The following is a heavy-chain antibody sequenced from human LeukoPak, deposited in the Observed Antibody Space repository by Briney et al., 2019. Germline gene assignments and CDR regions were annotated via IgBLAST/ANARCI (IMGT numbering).Heavy chain of an antibody. CDR2: IYYSGST. CDR3: ARGPQHTSYYYDSSGFRNWFDP. Sequence: SETLSLTCTVSGGSISSYYWSWIRQPPGKGLEWIGYIYYSGSTNYNPSLKSRVTMSVDTSKNQFSLKLSSVTAADTAVYYCARGPQHTSYYYDSSGFRNWFDPWGRGTLVTVSS. J-gene: IGHJ5*02. CDR1: GGSISSYY. V-gene: IGHV4-59*12. D-gene: IGHD3-22*01.